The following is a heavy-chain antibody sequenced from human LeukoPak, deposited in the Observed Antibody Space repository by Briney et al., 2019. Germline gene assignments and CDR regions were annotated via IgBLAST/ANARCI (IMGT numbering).Heavy chain of an antibody. V-gene: IGHV3-53*01. CDR3: ARADNGYDH. CDR1: GFTVSSNH. D-gene: IGHD5-12*01. J-gene: IGHJ4*02. CDR2: IYSGGTT. Sequence: GGSLRLSCAASGFTVSSNHMSWVCQAPGKGLEWVSLIYSGGTTYYADSVKGRFTISRDNSKNTLYLQMNSLRAEDTAVYYCARADNGYDHWGQGTLVTVSS.